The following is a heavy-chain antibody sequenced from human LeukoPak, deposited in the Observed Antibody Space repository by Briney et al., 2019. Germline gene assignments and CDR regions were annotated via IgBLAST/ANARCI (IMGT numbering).Heavy chain of an antibody. J-gene: IGHJ6*02. D-gene: IGHD3-10*01. CDR3: ARGSILWFGESYYGMDV. V-gene: IGHV1-69*13. CDR2: IIPIFGTA. CDR1: GGTFSSYA. Sequence: SVKVSCKASGGTFSSYAISWVRQAPGQGLEWMGGIIPIFGTANYAQKFQGRVTITADESTSTAYMELSSLRSEDTAVYYCARGSILWFGESYYGMDVWGQGTTVTVSS.